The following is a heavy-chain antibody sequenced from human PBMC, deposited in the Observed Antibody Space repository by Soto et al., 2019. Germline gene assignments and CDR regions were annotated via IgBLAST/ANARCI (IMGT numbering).Heavy chain of an antibody. CDR3: ARGAMAGNEVPGD. J-gene: IGHJ1*01. CDR1: GFTFRSYW. CDR2: INGDGGEK. D-gene: IGHD1-1*01. Sequence: EGQLVESGGGLVQPGGSLRLSCQVSGFTFRSYWMTWVRRAPGKGLEWVANINGDGGEKYYVDAVKGRFTISRDNAKNSLHLVLRDLRANDTAVYYCARGAMAGNEVPGDWGEGTLVTVSS. V-gene: IGHV3-7*05.